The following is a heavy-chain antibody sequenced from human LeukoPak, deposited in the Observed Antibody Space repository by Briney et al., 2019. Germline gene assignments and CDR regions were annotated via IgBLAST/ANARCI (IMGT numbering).Heavy chain of an antibody. V-gene: IGHV3-23*01. CDR2: ISGSGGST. D-gene: IGHD5-18*01. CDR3: AKAPRGYSYGYPEGYYFDY. Sequence: GGSLRLSCAASGFTFSSYAMSWVRQAPGKGLEWVSAISGSGGSTYYADSVKGRLTISRDNSKNTLYLQMNSLRAEDTAVYYCAKAPRGYSYGYPEGYYFDYWGQGTLVTVSS. CDR1: GFTFSSYA. J-gene: IGHJ4*02.